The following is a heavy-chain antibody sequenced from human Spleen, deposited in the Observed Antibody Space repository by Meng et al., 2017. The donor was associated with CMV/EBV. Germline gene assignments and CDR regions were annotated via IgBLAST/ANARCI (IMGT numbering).Heavy chain of an antibody. D-gene: IGHD2-2*02. CDR3: ARVVDCSSTSCYNASPYYYYGMDV. CDR2: IYHSGST. V-gene: IGHV4-39*07. Sequence: SETLSLTCSVSGGSISSSSYYWGWIRQPPGKGLEWIGTIYHSGSTYYNPSLRVRVTISVDTSKNQFSLKLSSVTAADTAVYYCARVVDCSSTSCYNASPYYYYGMDVWGQGTTVTVSS. J-gene: IGHJ6*02. CDR1: GGSISSSSYY.